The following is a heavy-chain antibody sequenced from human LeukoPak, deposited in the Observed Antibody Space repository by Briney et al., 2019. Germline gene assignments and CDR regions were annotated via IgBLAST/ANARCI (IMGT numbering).Heavy chain of an antibody. D-gene: IGHD5-12*01. V-gene: IGHV3-21*01. CDR1: GFTFSTYS. CDR3: ARSSGYDSPVYS. CDR2: ISSSSSYT. Sequence: PGGSLRLSCAASGFTFSTYSMNWVHQAPGKGLEWGTSISSSSSYTYHADSVKGRFNISRDNAKNSLYLQMNSLRGEDTAVYYCARSSGYDSPVYSWGQGTLVTVSS. J-gene: IGHJ4*02.